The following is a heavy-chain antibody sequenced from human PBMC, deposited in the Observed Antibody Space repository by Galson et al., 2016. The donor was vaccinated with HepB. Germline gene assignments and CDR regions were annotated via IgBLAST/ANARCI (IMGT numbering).Heavy chain of an antibody. Sequence: QSGAEVKKPGESLKISCKGSGYSFTNYWIGWVRQMPGKGLEWMGIIYPDDSDTRYSPSFQGQVTISADKSITTAYLQWRSLTASDTAIYYCARLPEDWYFDLWGRGTLVTVSS. D-gene: IGHD1-14*01. V-gene: IGHV5-51*03. J-gene: IGHJ2*01. CDR2: IYPDDSDT. CDR1: GYSFTNYW. CDR3: ARLPEDWYFDL.